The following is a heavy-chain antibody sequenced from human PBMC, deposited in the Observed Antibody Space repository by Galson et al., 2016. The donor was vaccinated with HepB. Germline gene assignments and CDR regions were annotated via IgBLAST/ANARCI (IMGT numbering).Heavy chain of an antibody. CDR2: MSHTGGT. J-gene: IGHJ4*02. V-gene: IGHV4-4*02. CDR3: AASSGWWRLDS. CDR1: GASITSGHW. Sequence: LTCGVSGASITSGHWWSCVRQPPGKGLEWIGEMSHTGGTNYNPSLKSRVTIALDKSNNQFSVKITSMTAADTAAYYCAASSGWWRLDSWGQGVLVTVSS. D-gene: IGHD6-19*01.